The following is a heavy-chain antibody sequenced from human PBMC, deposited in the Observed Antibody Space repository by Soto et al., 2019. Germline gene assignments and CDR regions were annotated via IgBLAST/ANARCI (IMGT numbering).Heavy chain of an antibody. CDR1: GSSISSSSYY. D-gene: IGHD6-13*01. Sequence: SETLSLTCTVSGSSISSSSYYWGWIRQPPGKGLEWIGSIYYSGSTYYNPSLKSRVTISVDTSKNQFSLKLSSVTAADTAVYYCARNIAAAGTFDYWGQGTLVTVSS. CDR2: IYYSGST. J-gene: IGHJ4*02. V-gene: IGHV4-39*01. CDR3: ARNIAAAGTFDY.